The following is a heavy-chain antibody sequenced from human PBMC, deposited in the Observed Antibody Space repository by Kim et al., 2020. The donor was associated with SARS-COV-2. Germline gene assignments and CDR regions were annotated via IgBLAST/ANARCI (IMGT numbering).Heavy chain of an antibody. CDR3: AKEGYSSSWYYFDY. V-gene: IGHV3-33*06. CDR2: IWYDGSNK. D-gene: IGHD6-13*01. J-gene: IGHJ4*02. Sequence: GGSLRLSCAASGFTFSSYGMHWVRQAPGKGLEWVAVIWYDGSNKYYADSVKGRFTISRDNSKNTLDLQMNSLRAEDTAVYYCAKEGYSSSWYYFDYWGQG. CDR1: GFTFSSYG.